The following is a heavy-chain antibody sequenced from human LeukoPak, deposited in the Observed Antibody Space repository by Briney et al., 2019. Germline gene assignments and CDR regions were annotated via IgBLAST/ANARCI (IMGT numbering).Heavy chain of an antibody. J-gene: IGHJ4*02. CDR1: GGSFSGYY. Sequence: SETLSLTCAVYGGSFSGYYWSWIRQPPGKGLEWIGEMNHSGSTSQNPSLKSRVTISVDTSKNQFSLKLSSVTAADTAVYYCAREGGKGVDYWGQGTLVTVSS. CDR3: AREGGKGVDY. D-gene: IGHD3-16*01. CDR2: MNHSGST. V-gene: IGHV4-34*01.